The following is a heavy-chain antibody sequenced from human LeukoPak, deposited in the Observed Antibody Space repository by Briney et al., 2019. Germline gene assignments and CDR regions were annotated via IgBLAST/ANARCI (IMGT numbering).Heavy chain of an antibody. V-gene: IGHV3-33*01. CDR1: GFTFSSYG. Sequence: GGSLRLSCAASGFTFSSYGMHWVRQAPGKGLEWVAVIWYDGSNKYYADSVKGRFTISRDNSKNTLYLQMNSLRAEDTAVYYCARAPRSGSYYNCFDYWGQGTLVTVSP. CDR3: ARAPRSGSYYNCFDY. CDR2: IWYDGSNK. J-gene: IGHJ4*02. D-gene: IGHD3-10*01.